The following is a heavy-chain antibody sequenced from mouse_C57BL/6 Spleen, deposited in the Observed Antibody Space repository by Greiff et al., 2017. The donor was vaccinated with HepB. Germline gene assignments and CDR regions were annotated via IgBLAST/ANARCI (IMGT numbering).Heavy chain of an antibody. V-gene: IGHV1-26*01. CDR2: INPNNGGT. CDR3: ARSRPTVPEAWFAY. Sequence: EVQLQQSGPELVKPGASVKISCKASGYTFTDYYMNWVKQSHGKSLEWIGDINPNNGGTSYNQKFKGKATLTVDKSSSTAYMELRSLTSEDAAVYYWARSRPTVPEAWFAYWGQGTLVTVSA. CDR1: GYTFTDYY. J-gene: IGHJ3*01. D-gene: IGHD1-1*01.